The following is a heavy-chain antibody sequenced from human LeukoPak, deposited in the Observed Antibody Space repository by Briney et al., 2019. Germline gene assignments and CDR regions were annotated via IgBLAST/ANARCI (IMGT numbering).Heavy chain of an antibody. V-gene: IGHV4-34*01. Sequence: SETLSLTCAVYGGSFSGYYWSWIRQPPGKGLEWIGEINHSGSTNYSPSLKSRVTISVDTSKNQFSLKLSSVTAADTAVYYCARHISSDWFPSDYWGQGTLVTVSS. D-gene: IGHD6-19*01. J-gene: IGHJ4*02. CDR1: GGSFSGYY. CDR3: ARHISSDWFPSDY. CDR2: INHSGST.